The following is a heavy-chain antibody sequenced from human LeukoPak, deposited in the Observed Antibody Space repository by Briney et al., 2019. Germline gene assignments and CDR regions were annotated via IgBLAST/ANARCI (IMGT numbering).Heavy chain of an antibody. D-gene: IGHD1-26*01. CDR2: ISWNSGRI. V-gene: IGHV3-9*01. Sequence: GGSLRLSCAASGFTFDDYAMHWVRQAPGKGLEWVSGISWNSGRIDYADSVKGRFTISRDNAKNSLYLQMNSLRAEDTALYYCARVGQGEWFFDLWGRGTLVTVSS. CDR3: ARVGQGEWFFDL. J-gene: IGHJ2*01. CDR1: GFTFDDYA.